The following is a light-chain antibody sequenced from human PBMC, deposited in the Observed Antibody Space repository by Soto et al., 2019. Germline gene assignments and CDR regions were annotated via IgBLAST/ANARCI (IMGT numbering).Light chain of an antibody. CDR2: DVS. CDR3: SSYTSSSSWV. V-gene: IGLV2-14*01. Sequence: QSVLTQPASVSGSPGQSITISCTGTSSDVGGYNYVSWYQQHPGKAPKLMIYDVSNRPSGVYNRFSGSKSGNTASLTISGLQAEDEADYYCSSYTSSSSWVFGTGTKLTVL. J-gene: IGLJ1*01. CDR1: SSDVGGYNY.